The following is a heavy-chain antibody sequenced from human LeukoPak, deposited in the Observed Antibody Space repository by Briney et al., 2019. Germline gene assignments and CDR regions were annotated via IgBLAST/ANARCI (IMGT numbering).Heavy chain of an antibody. CDR1: GGSVSSYY. J-gene: IGHJ6*02. CDR2: IYYSGST. D-gene: IGHD3-22*01. CDR3: ARDRYYYDSSGYRYYYYGMDV. V-gene: IGHV4-59*02. Sequence: SETLSLTCTVSGGSVSSYYWSWIRQPPGKGLEWIGYIYYSGSTNYNPSLKSRVTISVDTSKNQFSLKLSSVTAADTAVYYCARDRYYYDSSGYRYYYYGMDVWGQGTTVTVSS.